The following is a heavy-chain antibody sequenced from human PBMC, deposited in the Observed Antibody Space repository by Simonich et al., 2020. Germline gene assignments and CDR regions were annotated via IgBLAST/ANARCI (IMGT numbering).Heavy chain of an antibody. J-gene: IGHJ4*02. CDR1: GFTFSIYA. V-gene: IGHV3-23*01. CDR2: SSGSGGST. Sequence: EVQLLEFGVGLGQPGGSLRLFCAASGFTFSIYAMRWVRLATGKWLEWVSASSGSGGSTYYADSGKLRFTISRGNAKTTLYLQMNSLRAEDTAVYYCATYYFDYWGQGTLVTVSS. CDR3: ATYYFDY.